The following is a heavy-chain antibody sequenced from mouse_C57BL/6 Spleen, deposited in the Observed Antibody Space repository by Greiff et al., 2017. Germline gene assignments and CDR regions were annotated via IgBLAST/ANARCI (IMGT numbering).Heavy chain of an antibody. D-gene: IGHD1-1*01. CDR1: SYTFTSYW. CDR2: IHPNSGST. V-gene: IGHV1-64*01. CDR3: ARRDGTVVDDY. Sequence: VQLQQPGAELVKPGASVKLSCKASSYTFTSYWMHWVKQRPGQGLEWIGMIHPNSGSTNYNEKFKSKATLTVDKSSSTAYMQLSSLTSEDSAVYYCARRDGTVVDDYWGQGTTLTVSS. J-gene: IGHJ2*01.